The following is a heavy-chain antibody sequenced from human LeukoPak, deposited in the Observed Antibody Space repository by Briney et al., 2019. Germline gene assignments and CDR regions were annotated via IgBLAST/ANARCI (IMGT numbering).Heavy chain of an antibody. J-gene: IGHJ5*02. CDR1: GGSFSGYY. D-gene: IGHD2-2*01. CDR2: IYYSGST. Sequence: SETLSLTCAVYGGSFSGYYWSWIRQHPGKGLEWIGYIYYSGSTYYNPSLKSRVTISVDTSKNQFSLKLSSVTAADTAVYYCARVLGSSTSSWFDPWGQGTLVTVSS. V-gene: IGHV4-31*11. CDR3: ARVLGSSTSSWFDP.